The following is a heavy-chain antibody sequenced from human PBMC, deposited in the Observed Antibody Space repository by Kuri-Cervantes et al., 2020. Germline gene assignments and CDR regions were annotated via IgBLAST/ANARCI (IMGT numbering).Heavy chain of an antibody. CDR2: INPDSGDT. CDR3: ARDQFDYDSSGIFDY. J-gene: IGHJ4*02. Sequence: ASVKVSCKTSGYTFIDYYIHWVRRAPRQGLEWMGSINPDSGDTDSAQKFQGRVTMTRDTSTSTVYMELSSLRSEDTAVYYCARDQFDYDSSGIFDYWGQGTLVTVSS. D-gene: IGHD3-22*01. CDR1: GYTFIDYY. V-gene: IGHV1-2*02.